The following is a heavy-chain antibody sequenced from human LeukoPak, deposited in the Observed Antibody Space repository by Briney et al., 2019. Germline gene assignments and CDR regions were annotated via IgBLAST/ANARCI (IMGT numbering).Heavy chain of an antibody. D-gene: IGHD3-9*01. CDR3: ARAVRYFDWADAFDI. J-gene: IGHJ3*02. V-gene: IGHV3-66*01. CDR1: GFTVSSNY. Sequence: PGGSLRLSCAASGFTVSSNYMSWVRQAPGKGLEWVSVIYSGGSTYYADSVKGRFTISRDNSKNTLYLQMNSLRAEDTAVYYCARAVRYFDWADAFDIWGQGTMVTVSS. CDR2: IYSGGST.